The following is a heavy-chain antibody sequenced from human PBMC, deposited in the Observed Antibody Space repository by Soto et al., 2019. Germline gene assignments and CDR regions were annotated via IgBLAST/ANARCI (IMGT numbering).Heavy chain of an antibody. J-gene: IGHJ5*02. D-gene: IGHD3-10*01. Sequence: QVQLQQWGAGLLKPSETLSLTCAVYGGSFSGYYWSWIRQPPGKGLEWIGEINHSGSTNYNPSLKSRVTISVETYKNQFSLKLSSVTAADTAVYYCAREAWLSWFDPWGQGTLVTVSS. CDR2: INHSGST. V-gene: IGHV4-34*01. CDR3: AREAWLSWFDP. CDR1: GGSFSGYY.